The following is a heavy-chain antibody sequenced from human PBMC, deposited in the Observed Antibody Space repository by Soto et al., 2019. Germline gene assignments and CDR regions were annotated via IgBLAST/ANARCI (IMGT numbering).Heavy chain of an antibody. CDR2: AHHSGRT. V-gene: IGHV4-4*02. J-gene: IGHJ4*02. CDR3: VSSEATALDY. Sequence: QVQLQESGPGLLKPSGTLSLTCTVSGDSMSSSNWWNWVRQPPGKGLEWIGEAHHSGRTNYNPSLKSRVTISVDSSQNLFALKLASVTAADTAVYYCVSSEATALDYWGQGTLVTVSS. CDR1: GDSMSSSNW.